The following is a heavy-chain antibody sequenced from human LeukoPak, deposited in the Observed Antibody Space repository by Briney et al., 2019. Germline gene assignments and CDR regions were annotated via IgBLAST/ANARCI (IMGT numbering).Heavy chain of an antibody. V-gene: IGHV1-18*01. CDR3: ASTNAYYYDSSGSYYMDV. D-gene: IGHD3-22*01. Sequence: GASVKVSCKASGYTFTSYGISWVRQAPGQGLEWMGWISAYNGNTNYAQKLQGRVTMTTDTSTSTAYMELRSLRSDDTAVYYCASTNAYYYDSSGSYYMDVWGKGTTVTVSS. CDR1: GYTFTSYG. J-gene: IGHJ6*03. CDR2: ISAYNGNT.